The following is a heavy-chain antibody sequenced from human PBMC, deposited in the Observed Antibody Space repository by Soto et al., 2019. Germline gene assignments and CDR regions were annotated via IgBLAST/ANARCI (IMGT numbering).Heavy chain of an antibody. D-gene: IGHD6-13*01. CDR2: INHSGST. Sequence: SETLSLTCAVYGGSFSGYYWSWIRQPPGKGLEWIGEINHSGSTNYNPSLKSRVTISVDTSKNQFSLKLSSVTAADTAVYYCARYPDIRAAAGHFDYWGQGTLVTVSS. J-gene: IGHJ4*02. CDR1: GGSFSGYY. CDR3: ARYPDIRAAAGHFDY. V-gene: IGHV4-34*01.